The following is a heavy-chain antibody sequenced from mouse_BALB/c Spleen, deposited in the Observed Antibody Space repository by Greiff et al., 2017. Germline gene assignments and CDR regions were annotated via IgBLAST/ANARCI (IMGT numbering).Heavy chain of an antibody. V-gene: IGHV1-4*02. CDR3: ARVCSSVYDADAY. CDR1: GYTFTSYT. CDR2: INPSSGYT. D-gene: IGHD6-1*01. Sequence: VQLQESAAELARPGASVKMSCKASGYTFTSYTMHWVKQRPGQGLEWIGYINPSSGYTEYNQKFKDKTTLTADKSSSTAYMQLSSLTSEDSAVYYCARVCSSVYDADAYRGAGTT. J-gene: IGHJ1*01.